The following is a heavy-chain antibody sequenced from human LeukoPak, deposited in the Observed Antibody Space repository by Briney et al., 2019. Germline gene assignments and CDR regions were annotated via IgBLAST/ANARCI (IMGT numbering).Heavy chain of an antibody. CDR2: IYHSGST. Sequence: SQTLSHTCAVSGGSISSGGYSWSWIRQPPGKGLEWIGYIYHSGSTYYNPSLKSRVTISVDRSKNQFSLKLSSVTAADTAVYYCARGPGIAAAGSKSGYYYYYGMDVWGQGTTVTVSS. D-gene: IGHD6-13*01. CDR3: ARGPGIAAAGSKSGYYYYYGMDV. CDR1: GGSISSGGYS. V-gene: IGHV4-30-2*01. J-gene: IGHJ6*02.